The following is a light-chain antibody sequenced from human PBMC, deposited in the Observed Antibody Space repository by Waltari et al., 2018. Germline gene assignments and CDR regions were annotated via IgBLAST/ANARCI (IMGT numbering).Light chain of an antibody. CDR2: NNN. CDR1: SSNIGSKT. J-gene: IGLJ3*02. V-gene: IGLV1-44*01. Sequence: QSVVTQSPSASGPPGLRVTISCSGTSSNIGSKTVHWYQHLPGTAPQLLIHNNNQRASGVPDRFSGSKSDTSASLAISGLHSEDEAEYYCAVWDDSLNGWMFGGGTKLTVL. CDR3: AVWDDSLNGWM.